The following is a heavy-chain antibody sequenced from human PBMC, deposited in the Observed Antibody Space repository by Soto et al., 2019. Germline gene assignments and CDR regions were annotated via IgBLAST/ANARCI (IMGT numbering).Heavy chain of an antibody. Sequence: ASVKVSCKASGYTFNSYGISWVRQAPGQGLEWMGWISAYNGNTNYAQKLQGRVTMTTDTSTSTAYMELRSLRSDDTAVYYCARDLMYNWNVRYYSGMDVWGQGTTVTVSS. CDR1: GYTFNSYG. V-gene: IGHV1-18*01. CDR2: ISAYNGNT. CDR3: ARDLMYNWNVRYYSGMDV. D-gene: IGHD1-20*01. J-gene: IGHJ6*02.